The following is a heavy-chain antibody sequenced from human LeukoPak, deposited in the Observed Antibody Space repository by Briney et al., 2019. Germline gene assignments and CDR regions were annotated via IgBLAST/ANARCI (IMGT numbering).Heavy chain of an antibody. Sequence: GGSLRLSCAASGFTFSSNVMNWVRQAPGKGLEWLSHISGSTIYYADSAKGRFTISRDNAKNSLYLQMNSLRAEDTAVYYCATSFGRGALDIWGQGTMVTVSS. CDR1: GFTFSSNV. CDR2: ISGSTI. V-gene: IGHV3-48*03. J-gene: IGHJ3*02. CDR3: ATSFGRGALDI. D-gene: IGHD3-10*01.